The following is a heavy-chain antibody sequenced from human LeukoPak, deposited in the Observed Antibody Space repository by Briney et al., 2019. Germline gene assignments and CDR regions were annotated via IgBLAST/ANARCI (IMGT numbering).Heavy chain of an antibody. D-gene: IGHD1-1*01. CDR1: GGSFSGYY. J-gene: IGHJ4*02. CDR2: INHSGST. CDR3: ASNWSDFDY. V-gene: IGHV4-34*01. Sequence: ASETLSLTCAVYGGSFSGYYWSWIRQPPGKGLEWIGEINHSGSTNYNPSLKSRVTISVDTSKNQLSLVLSSVTAADTAVYYCASNWSDFDYWGRGTLVTVSS.